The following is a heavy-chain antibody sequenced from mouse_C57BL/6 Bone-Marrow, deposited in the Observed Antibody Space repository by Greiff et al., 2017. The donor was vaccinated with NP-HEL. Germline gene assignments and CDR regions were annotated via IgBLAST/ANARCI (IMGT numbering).Heavy chain of an antibody. J-gene: IGHJ4*01. D-gene: IGHD1-1*01. CDR2: IHPNSGST. Sequence: QVQLQQPGAELVKPGASVKLSCKASGYTFTSYWMHWVKQRPGQGLEWIGMIHPNSGSTNYNEKLKSRATLTVDKSSSTAYMQLSSLTSEDSAVYYCARSRTTVVPGDYWGQGTSVTVSS. CDR3: ARSRTTVVPGDY. CDR1: GYTFTSYW. V-gene: IGHV1-64*01.